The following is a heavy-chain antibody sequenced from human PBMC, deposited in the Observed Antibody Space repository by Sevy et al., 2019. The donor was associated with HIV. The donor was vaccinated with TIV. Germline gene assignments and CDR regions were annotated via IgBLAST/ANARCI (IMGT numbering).Heavy chain of an antibody. CDR2: INSDGSST. Sequence: GGSLRLSCAASGFTFSSYWMHWVRQAPGKGLVWVSRINSDGSSTSYADSVKGRFTISRDNAKNTLYQQMNSLRAEDTAVYYCAREVGYSGYGVSSDPWGQGTLVTVSS. D-gene: IGHD5-12*01. V-gene: IGHV3-74*01. CDR1: GFTFSSYW. J-gene: IGHJ5*02. CDR3: AREVGYSGYGVSSDP.